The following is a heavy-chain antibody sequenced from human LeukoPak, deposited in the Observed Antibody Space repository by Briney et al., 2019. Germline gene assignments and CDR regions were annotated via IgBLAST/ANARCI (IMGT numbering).Heavy chain of an antibody. Sequence: PGGSLRLSCAASGFTFSTYAMTWVRQAPGKGLEWVSYISSSGRIIYYADSVKGRFTISRDNAKNSLYLQMNSLRAEDTAVYYCAREVMYYYDSSDGGDAFDIWGQGTMVTVSS. J-gene: IGHJ3*02. V-gene: IGHV3-48*03. D-gene: IGHD3-22*01. CDR3: AREVMYYYDSSDGGDAFDI. CDR2: ISSSGRII. CDR1: GFTFSTYA.